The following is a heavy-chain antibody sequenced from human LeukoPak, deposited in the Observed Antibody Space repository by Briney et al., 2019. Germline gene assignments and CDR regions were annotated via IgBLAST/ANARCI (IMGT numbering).Heavy chain of an antibody. CDR2: IYYSGST. V-gene: IGHV4-59*08. J-gene: IGHJ4*02. CDR3: ARLGDSYATDY. CDR1: GGSISSHY. Sequence: SETLSLTCTVSGGSISSHYWSWIRQPPGKGLEWIGYIYYSGSTNYNPSLKSRVTISVDTSKNQFSLKLSSVTAADTAVYYCARLGDSYATDYWGQGALVTVSS. D-gene: IGHD5-18*01.